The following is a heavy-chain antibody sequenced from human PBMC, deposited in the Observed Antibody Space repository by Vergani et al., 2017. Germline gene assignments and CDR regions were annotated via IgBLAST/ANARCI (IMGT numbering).Heavy chain of an antibody. CDR1: GFTFSNYG. CDR3: VRENRQWLDY. CDR2: IWYDGSNK. Sequence: QVQLVESGGGVVQPGRSLRLSCAASGFTFSNYGMHWVRQAPGKGLELVAVIWYDGSNKYYADSVKGRFTISRDNSKNTPYLQMNSLRAEDTAVFYCVRENRQWLDYWGQGTLVTVSS. V-gene: IGHV3-33*01. D-gene: IGHD6-19*01. J-gene: IGHJ4*02.